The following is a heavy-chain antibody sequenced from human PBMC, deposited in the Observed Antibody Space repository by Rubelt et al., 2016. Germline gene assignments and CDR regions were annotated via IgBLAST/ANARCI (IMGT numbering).Heavy chain of an antibody. CDR2: ISGGGANT. D-gene: IGHD2-15*01. J-gene: IGHJ4*02. V-gene: IGHV3-21*01. CDR3: ARVLDVVVPEGAYFFDS. Sequence: VRQAPGKGLEWVSTISGGGANTFYADSVKGRFTISRDNAKNSLSLQMNGLSAEDTAVYYCARVLDVVVPEGAYFFDSWGQGTLVTVSS.